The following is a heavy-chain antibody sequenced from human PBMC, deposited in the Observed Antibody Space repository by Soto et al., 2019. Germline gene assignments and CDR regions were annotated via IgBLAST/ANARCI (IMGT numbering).Heavy chain of an antibody. CDR2: ISPSGDYT. V-gene: IGHV1-46*01. CDR1: GHSSSSYY. D-gene: IGHD3-9*01. J-gene: IGHJ4*02. Sequence: QMQLVQSGAEVKKPGASVKVSCKASGHSSSSYYMHWVRQAPGQGLEWMGVISPSGDYTSFTQKFQGSVSVTRDTSTNTVYMEFSGLRFEDTAVYYCAREPPMTGLLDYWGQGALVSVSS. CDR3: AREPPMTGLLDY.